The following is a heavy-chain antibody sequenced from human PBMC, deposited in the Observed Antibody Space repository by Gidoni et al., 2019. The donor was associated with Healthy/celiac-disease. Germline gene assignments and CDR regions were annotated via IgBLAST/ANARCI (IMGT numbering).Heavy chain of an antibody. CDR1: GFTCSNAW. D-gene: IGHD2-21*02. Sequence: EVQLVESGGGLVKPGGSLRRSCAASGFTCSNAWMSWVRQAPGKGLEWVGRIKSKTDGGTTDYAAPVKGRFTISRDDSKNTLYLQMNSLKTEDTAVYYCTTFVVVTAPPTSDAFDIWGQGTMVTVSS. CDR3: TTFVVVTAPPTSDAFDI. J-gene: IGHJ3*02. CDR2: IKSKTDGGTT. V-gene: IGHV3-15*01.